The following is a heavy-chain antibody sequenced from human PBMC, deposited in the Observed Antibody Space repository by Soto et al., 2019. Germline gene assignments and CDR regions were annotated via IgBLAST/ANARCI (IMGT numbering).Heavy chain of an antibody. D-gene: IGHD7-27*01. J-gene: IGHJ6*03. CDR3: ARTGDRSGYYFYYMDV. CDR2: ICYSGST. CDR1: GDSISSYY. Sequence: QVQLQESGPGLVKPSETLSLTCTVSGDSISSYYWTWIRQPPGKELEWIGNICYSGSTRYNPSFKSRVTISLDTSKDQFSLKVTSVTAADTAVYYCARTGDRSGYYFYYMDVWGKGTTVTVSS. V-gene: IGHV4-59*08.